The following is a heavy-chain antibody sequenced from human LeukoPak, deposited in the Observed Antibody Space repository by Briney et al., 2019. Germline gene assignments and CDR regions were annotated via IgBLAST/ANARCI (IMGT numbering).Heavy chain of an antibody. J-gene: IGHJ5*02. D-gene: IGHD6-19*01. Sequence: PSETLSLTCTVSGGSISSSSYYWGWIRQPPGKGLEWIGSIYYSGSTYYNPSLKSRVTISVDTSKNQFSLKLSSVTAADTAVYYCARHQVGQWLVFGLDPWGQGTLVTVSS. CDR3: ARHQVGQWLVFGLDP. V-gene: IGHV4-39*01. CDR1: GGSISSSSYY. CDR2: IYYSGST.